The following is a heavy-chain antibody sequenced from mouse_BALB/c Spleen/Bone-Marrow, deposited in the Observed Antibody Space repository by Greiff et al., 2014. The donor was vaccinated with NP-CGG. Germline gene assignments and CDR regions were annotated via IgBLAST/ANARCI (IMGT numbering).Heavy chain of an antibody. CDR2: IDPANGNT. CDR3: ASYVYGYYFDY. J-gene: IGHJ2*01. Sequence: DVHLVESGAELVKPGASVKLSCTASGFNIKDTYMHWVKQRPEQGLEWIGRIDPANGNTKYDPKFQGRATITADTSSNTAYLQLSSLTSEDTAVYYCASYVYGYYFDYWGQGTTLTVSS. CDR1: GFNIKDTY. V-gene: IGHV14-3*02. D-gene: IGHD1-1*01.